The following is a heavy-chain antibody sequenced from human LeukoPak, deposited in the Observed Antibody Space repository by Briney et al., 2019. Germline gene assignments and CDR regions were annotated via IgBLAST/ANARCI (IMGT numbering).Heavy chain of an antibody. CDR2: ISSSSSLI. CDR3: ASTTYYYDSSGPKDPFDY. J-gene: IGHJ4*02. Sequence: TGGSLRLSCAASGFTFSSSDMDWVRQAPGKGLEWVASISSSSSLIYYADSVKGRFTISRDNAKNSLYLQMNSLRDEDTAVYYCASTTYYYDSSGPKDPFDYWGQGTLVTVSS. D-gene: IGHD3-22*01. CDR1: GFTFSSSD. V-gene: IGHV3-21*01.